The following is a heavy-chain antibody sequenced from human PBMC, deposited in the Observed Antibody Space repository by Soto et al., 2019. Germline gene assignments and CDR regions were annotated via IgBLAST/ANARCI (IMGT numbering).Heavy chain of an antibody. J-gene: IGHJ4*02. CDR2: ISAHNGNT. CDR3: ARGRYGDY. Sequence: QVHLVQSGAEVKKPGASVKVSCKASGYTFTSYGITWVRQAPGQGLEWMGWISAHNGNTDYAQKLQGRVIVTRDTSPVTAYMELRGLISDDTAVYYCARGRYGDYWGQGAQVTVSS. CDR1: GYTFTSYG. D-gene: IGHD1-1*01. V-gene: IGHV1-18*01.